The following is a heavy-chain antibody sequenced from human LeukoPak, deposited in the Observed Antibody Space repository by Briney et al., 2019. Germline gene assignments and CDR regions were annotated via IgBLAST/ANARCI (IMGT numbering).Heavy chain of an antibody. CDR3: AKDSSSYDWGYMDV. CDR1: GVTFSTYA. Sequence: GGSLRLSCAASGVTFSTYAMSWVRQAPGKGLEWVSGISGSGGKTHYADSVKGRFTISRDNSKNTLYLQMNSLRAEDTAVYHCAKDSSSYDWGYMDVWGKGTTVTVSS. CDR2: ISGSGGKT. V-gene: IGHV3-23*01. J-gene: IGHJ6*03. D-gene: IGHD3-9*01.